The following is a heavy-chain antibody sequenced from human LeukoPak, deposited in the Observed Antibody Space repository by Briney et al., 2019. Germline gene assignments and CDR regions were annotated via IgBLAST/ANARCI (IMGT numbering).Heavy chain of an antibody. V-gene: IGHV3-7*03. Sequence: GSLRLSCAASGFTFSSYWMSWVRQAPGKGLEWVANIKQDGSEKYYVDSVKGRFTISRDNAKNSLYLQMNSLRAEDTAVYYCVRDLPRGLVDYWGQGTLVTVSS. CDR3: VRDLPRGLVDY. CDR2: IKQDGSEK. CDR1: GFTFSSYW. J-gene: IGHJ4*02. D-gene: IGHD1-26*01.